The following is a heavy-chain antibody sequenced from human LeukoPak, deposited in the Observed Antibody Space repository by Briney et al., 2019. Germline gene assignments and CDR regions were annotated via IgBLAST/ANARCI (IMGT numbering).Heavy chain of an antibody. Sequence: RASVKVSCKASGYTFTSYYMHWVRQAPGRGLEWMGIINPSGGSTSYAQKFQGRVTMTRDTSTSTVYMELSSLRSEDTAVYYRARGPDCSSTSCYSWFDPWGQGTLVTVSS. CDR2: INPSGGST. CDR3: ARGPDCSSTSCYSWFDP. CDR1: GYTFTSYY. V-gene: IGHV1-46*01. J-gene: IGHJ5*02. D-gene: IGHD2-2*02.